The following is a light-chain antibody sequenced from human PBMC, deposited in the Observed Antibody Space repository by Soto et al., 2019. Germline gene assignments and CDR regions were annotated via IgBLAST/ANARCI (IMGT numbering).Light chain of an antibody. J-gene: IGKJ5*01. CDR2: ATS. CDR1: QGISSY. V-gene: IGKV1-9*01. Sequence: IQLTQSPSSLSASIGDRVTISCRASQGISSYLAWYQQKPGKAPKLLIYATSTLQTGVPSRFSGSGSGTDFTLTITSLQPDDFATYYCQQYNSYFGQGTRLEIK. CDR3: QQYNSY.